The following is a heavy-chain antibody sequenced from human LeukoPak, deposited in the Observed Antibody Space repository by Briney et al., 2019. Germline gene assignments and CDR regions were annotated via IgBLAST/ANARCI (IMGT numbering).Heavy chain of an antibody. Sequence: GRSLRLSCAASGFTFSSYGVHWVRQAPGKGLEWVAVISYDGSNKYYADSVKGRFTISRDNSKNTLYLQMNSLRAEDTAVYYCVKVITMVRGVIKNYYGMDVWGKGTTVTVSS. V-gene: IGHV3-30*18. D-gene: IGHD3-10*01. CDR1: GFTFSSYG. CDR2: ISYDGSNK. J-gene: IGHJ6*04. CDR3: VKVITMVRGVIKNYYGMDV.